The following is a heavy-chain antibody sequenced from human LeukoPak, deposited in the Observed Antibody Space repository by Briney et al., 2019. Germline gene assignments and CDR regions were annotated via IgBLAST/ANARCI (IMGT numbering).Heavy chain of an antibody. D-gene: IGHD3-10*01. V-gene: IGHV4-39*01. CDR3: ARLGGSGDTFDI. J-gene: IGHJ3*02. CDR2: IYSSGSP. Sequence: PSETLSLTRTVSGGSLSSSSYYWAWIRQPPGKGLEWIGCIYSSGSPYYNPSLISRVTISVDTSRRQFSLKLSSVTAADTAVYYCARLGGSGDTFDIWDQGTMVTVSS. CDR1: GGSLSSSSYY.